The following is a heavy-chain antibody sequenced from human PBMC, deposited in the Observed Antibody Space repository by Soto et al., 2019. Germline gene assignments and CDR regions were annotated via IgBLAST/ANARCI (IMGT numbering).Heavy chain of an antibody. CDR3: ASSHPDLNGHYPAGLDY. Sequence: PSETLSLTCTVSGGSISSYYWSWIRQPPGKGLEWIGYIYYSGSTNYNPSLKRRVTISVDTSKNQCSLKLSSVTAADTAVYYCASSHPDLNGHYPAGLDYWGQGTLVTVS. V-gene: IGHV4-59*01. J-gene: IGHJ4*02. CDR1: GGSISSYY. D-gene: IGHD3-9*01. CDR2: IYYSGST.